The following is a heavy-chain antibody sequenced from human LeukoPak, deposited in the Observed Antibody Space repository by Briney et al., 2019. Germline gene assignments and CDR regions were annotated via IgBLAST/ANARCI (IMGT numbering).Heavy chain of an antibody. CDR1: GGSFSGYY. J-gene: IGHJ2*01. V-gene: IGHV4-34*01. Sequence: SETLSLTCAVYGGSFSGYYWSWIRQPPGKGLEWIGEINHSGSTNYNPSPKSRVTISVDTSKNQFSLKLRSVSAADTAVYYCARRRVVVVAATVPSLKRYWYFDLWGRGTLVTVSS. D-gene: IGHD2-15*01. CDR2: INHSGST. CDR3: ARRRVVVVAATVPSLKRYWYFDL.